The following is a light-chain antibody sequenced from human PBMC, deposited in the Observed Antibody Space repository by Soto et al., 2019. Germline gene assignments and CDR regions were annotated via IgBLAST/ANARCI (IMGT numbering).Light chain of an antibody. J-gene: IGLJ2*01. CDR2: DVS. Sequence: QSALTQPASVSASPGQSITFSCTGTNSDVGRFSYISWYQQHPGAAPKLIIYDVSSRPSGVSDRFSGSKSGNTASLTISGLQAEDGADYYCSSYSTSGTVLFGGGTKVTVL. CDR3: SSYSTSGTVL. V-gene: IGLV2-14*03. CDR1: NSDVGRFSY.